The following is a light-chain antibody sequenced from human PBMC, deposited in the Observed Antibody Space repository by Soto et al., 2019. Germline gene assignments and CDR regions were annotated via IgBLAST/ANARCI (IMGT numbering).Light chain of an antibody. V-gene: IGKV3-11*01. CDR2: DAS. Sequence: EVVLTQSPATLSLSPGETATLSCRASQSVSSYLAWYQQKPGQAPRLLIYDASKTATGIPARFSGSWSGTDFTLAISGLSPEDFAVYYRQLRSGWPPLLTSGGWTKEQ. CDR1: QSVSSY. J-gene: IGKJ4*01. CDR3: QLRSGWPPLLT.